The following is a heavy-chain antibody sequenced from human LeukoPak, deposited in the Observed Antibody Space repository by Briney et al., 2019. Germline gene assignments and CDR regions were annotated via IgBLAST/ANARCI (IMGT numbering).Heavy chain of an antibody. J-gene: IGHJ5*02. V-gene: IGHV4-59*08. CDR3: ARHGQLSSSWYWSWFDP. Sequence: SETLSLTCTASGGSISSYYWSWIRQPPGKGPEWIGYIYYSGSTNYNPSLKSRVTISVDTSKNQFSLKLSSVTAADTAVYYCARHGQLSSSWYWSWFDPWGQGTLVTVSS. CDR1: GGSISSYY. D-gene: IGHD6-13*01. CDR2: IYYSGST.